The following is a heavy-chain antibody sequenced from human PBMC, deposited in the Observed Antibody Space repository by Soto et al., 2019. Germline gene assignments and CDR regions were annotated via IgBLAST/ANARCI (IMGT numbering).Heavy chain of an antibody. CDR1: GGSISSYY. V-gene: IGHV4-59*08. J-gene: IGHJ4*02. CDR3: ARNPGRRWSGYFGYFDY. CDR2: IYYSGST. D-gene: IGHD3-3*01. Sequence: SETLSLTCTVSGGSISSYYWSWIRQPPGKGLEWIGYIYYSGSTNYNPSLKSRVTISVDTSKNQFSLKLSSVTAADTAVYYCARNPGRRWSGYFGYFDYWGQGTLVTVSS.